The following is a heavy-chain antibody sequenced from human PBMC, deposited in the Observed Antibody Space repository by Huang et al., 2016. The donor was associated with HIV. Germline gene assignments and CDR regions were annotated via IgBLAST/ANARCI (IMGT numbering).Heavy chain of an antibody. CDR2: INPNSGGT. CDR3: ARQRTTYYYDSSGYRGEFDQ. J-gene: IGHJ4*02. V-gene: IGHV1-2*02. CDR1: GYTFTDYY. D-gene: IGHD3-22*01. Sequence: QVHLVQSGAEVKQPGASVKVSCKASGYTFTDYYINWLRQAPGQGLEWMGWINPNSGGTKYAQKFQGRVTMTTDTSISTAYMDLIRLKSDDTAVYHCARQRTTYYYDSSGYRGEFDQWGQGTLVTVSS.